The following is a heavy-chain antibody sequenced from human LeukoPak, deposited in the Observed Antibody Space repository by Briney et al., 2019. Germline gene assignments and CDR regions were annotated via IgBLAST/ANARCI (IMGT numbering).Heavy chain of an antibody. CDR1: GGSISSSSYY. D-gene: IGHD6-13*01. CDR3: AREGDSSSWYRLQDHPDY. V-gene: IGHV4-39*07. CDR2: IYYSGST. J-gene: IGHJ4*02. Sequence: SETLSLTCTVSGGSISSSSYYWGWIRQPPGKGLEWIGSIYYSGSTYYNPSLKSRVTISVDTSKDQFSLKLSSVTAADTAVYYCAREGDSSSWYRLQDHPDYWGQGTLVTVSS.